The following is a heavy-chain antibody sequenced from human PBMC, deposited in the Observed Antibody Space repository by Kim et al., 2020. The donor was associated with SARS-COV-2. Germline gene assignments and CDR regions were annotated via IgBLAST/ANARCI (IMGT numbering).Heavy chain of an antibody. CDR1: GYTFSSYS. J-gene: IGHJ4*02. Sequence: GGSLRLSCAASGYTFSSYSMNWVRQAPGKGLEWVSSISSSSSYIYYADSVKGRFTISRDNAKNSLYLQMNSLRAEDTAVYYCARGSSCWPFDNWGQGTLGTVSS. V-gene: IGHV3-21*01. D-gene: IGHD6-19*01. CDR3: ARGSSCWPFDN. CDR2: ISSSSSYI.